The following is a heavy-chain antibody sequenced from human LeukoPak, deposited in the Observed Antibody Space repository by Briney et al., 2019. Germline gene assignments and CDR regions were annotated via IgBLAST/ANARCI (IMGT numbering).Heavy chain of an antibody. V-gene: IGHV4-34*01. Sequence: SSETLSLTCAVYGGSFSGYYWSWIRQPPGKGLEWIGEINHSGSTNYNPSLKSRVTISVDTSKNQFSLKLSSVTAADTAVYYCARGAYYDFWSGYPEDYYYYGMDVWGQGTTVTVSS. CDR1: GGSFSGYY. D-gene: IGHD3-3*01. J-gene: IGHJ6*02. CDR3: ARGAYYDFWSGYPEDYYYYGMDV. CDR2: INHSGST.